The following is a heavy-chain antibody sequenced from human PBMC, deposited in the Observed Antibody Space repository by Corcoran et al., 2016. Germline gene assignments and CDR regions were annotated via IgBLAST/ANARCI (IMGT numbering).Heavy chain of an antibody. D-gene: IGHD3-22*01. CDR2: IWYDGNTK. CDR1: GFIFSSYG. CDR3: ARCFPASEGSTYYPTGLDY. J-gene: IGHJ4*02. V-gene: IGHV3-33*01. Sequence: QVQLVESGGGGVQPGRSLRLSCTASGFIFSSYGMYWVRQAPGKGLEWVAVIWYDGNTKYYADSVKGRFTIFRDNSKNRMYLKMRSRSAEDTALYYCARCFPASEGSTYYPTGLDYWGQGTLVTVSS.